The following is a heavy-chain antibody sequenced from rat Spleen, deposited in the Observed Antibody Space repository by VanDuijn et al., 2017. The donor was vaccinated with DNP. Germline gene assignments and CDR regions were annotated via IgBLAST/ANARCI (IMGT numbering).Heavy chain of an antibody. CDR3: ARPIYNNHGGFAY. J-gene: IGHJ3*01. Sequence: EVQLVESGGDLVQPGRSLKLSCVASGFTFNRYWMTWIRQVPGKGLEWVASITGSGSRTYYRDSVKGRFTISRDNAKNTLYLQMNSLRSEDMATYYCARPIYNNHGGFAYWGQGTLVTVSS. D-gene: IGHD1-10*01. V-gene: IGHV5-31*01. CDR1: GFTFNRYW. CDR2: ITGSGSRT.